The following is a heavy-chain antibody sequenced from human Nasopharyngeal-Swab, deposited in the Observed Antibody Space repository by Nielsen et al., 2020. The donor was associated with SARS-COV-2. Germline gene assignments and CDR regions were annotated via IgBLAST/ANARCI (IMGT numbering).Heavy chain of an antibody. CDR3: ARGDQGYCSGGSCYYFDY. Sequence: SETLSLTCTVSGGSISSYYWSWIRQPPGKGLEWIGYIYYSGSTNYNPSLKSRVTISVDTSKNQFSLKLSSVTAADTAVYYCARGDQGYCSGGSCYYFDYGGQGTLVTVSS. D-gene: IGHD2-15*01. V-gene: IGHV4-59*01. CDR2: IYYSGST. J-gene: IGHJ4*02. CDR1: GGSISSYY.